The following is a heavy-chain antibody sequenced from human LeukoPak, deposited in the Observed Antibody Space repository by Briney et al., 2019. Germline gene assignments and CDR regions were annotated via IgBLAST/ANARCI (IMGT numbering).Heavy chain of an antibody. CDR2: ISYDGSNK. J-gene: IGHJ3*02. Sequence: GGSLRLSCAASGFTFSSYAMHWVRQAPGKGLEWVAVISYDGSNKYYADSVKGRFTISRDNSKNTLYLQMNSLRAEDTAVYYCARGLLTGYDGIDAFDIWGQGTMVTVSS. V-gene: IGHV3-30-3*01. CDR1: GFTFSSYA. D-gene: IGHD3-22*01. CDR3: ARGLLTGYDGIDAFDI.